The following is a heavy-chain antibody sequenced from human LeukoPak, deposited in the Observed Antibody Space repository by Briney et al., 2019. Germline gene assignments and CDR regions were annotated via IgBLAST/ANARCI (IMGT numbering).Heavy chain of an antibody. CDR1: GYTFTSYD. Sequence: ASVKVSCKASGYTFTSYDINWVRQATGQGLEWMGWMNPNSGNTGYAQKFQGRVTMTRNTFICTAYMELSSLRSEDTAVYYCARPQSGSYYFDYWGQGTLVTVSS. V-gene: IGHV1-8*01. J-gene: IGHJ4*02. D-gene: IGHD1-26*01. CDR2: MNPNSGNT. CDR3: ARPQSGSYYFDY.